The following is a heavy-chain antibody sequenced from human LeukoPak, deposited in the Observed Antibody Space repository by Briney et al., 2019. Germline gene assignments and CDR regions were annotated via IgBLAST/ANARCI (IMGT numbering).Heavy chain of an antibody. CDR1: GGSISSGDYY. V-gene: IGHV4-30-4*01. CDR3: ARSYGGNSYGAFDI. J-gene: IGHJ3*02. D-gene: IGHD4-23*01. CDR2: IYYSGCT. Sequence: SETLSLTCTVSGGSISSGDYYWSWIRQPPGKGLEWIGYIYYSGCTYYNPSLKSRVTISVDTSKNQFSLKLSSVTAADTAVYYCARSYGGNSYGAFDIWGQGTMVTVSS.